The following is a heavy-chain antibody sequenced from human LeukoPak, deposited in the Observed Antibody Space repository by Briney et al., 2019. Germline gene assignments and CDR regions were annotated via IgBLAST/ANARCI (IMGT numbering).Heavy chain of an antibody. V-gene: IGHV4-59*01. CDR3: ARESGYGMPFDY. Sequence: PSETLSLTCTVSGGSISSYYWSWIRQPPGKGLEWIGYIYYSGSTNYNPSLKSRVTISVDTSKNQFSLKLSSVTAADTAVYYCARESGYGMPFDYWGQGTLVTVSS. J-gene: IGHJ4*02. D-gene: IGHD5-18*01. CDR1: GGSISSYY. CDR2: IYYSGST.